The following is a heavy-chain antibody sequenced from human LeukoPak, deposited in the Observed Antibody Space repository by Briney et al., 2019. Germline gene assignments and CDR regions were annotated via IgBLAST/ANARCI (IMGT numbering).Heavy chain of an antibody. CDR2: IYYSGST. CDR3: ARGALTQALSYYDSSGYPI. CDR1: GGSISSGGYY. Sequence: SETLSLTCTVSGGSISSGGYYWSWLRQHPGKGLEWIGYIYYSGSTYYNPSLKSRVTISVDTSKNQFSLKLSSVTAADKAVYYCARGALTQALSYYDSSGYPIWGQGTMVTVSS. J-gene: IGHJ3*02. V-gene: IGHV4-31*03. D-gene: IGHD3-22*01.